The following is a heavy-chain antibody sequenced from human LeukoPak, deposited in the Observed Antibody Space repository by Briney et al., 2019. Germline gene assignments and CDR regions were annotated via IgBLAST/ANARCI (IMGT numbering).Heavy chain of an antibody. Sequence: GSLRLSCAASVFPSSNYGMNWVRQAPGKGLEWAAFISYDGSKKYYADSVKGRFTISRDNPKNTLYLQMNSLRTEDTAVYYCARVISGYYCDHWGQGTLVTVSS. J-gene: IGHJ4*02. D-gene: IGHD3-22*01. CDR2: ISYDGSKK. CDR1: VFPSSNYG. CDR3: ARVISGYYCDH. V-gene: IGHV3-30*03.